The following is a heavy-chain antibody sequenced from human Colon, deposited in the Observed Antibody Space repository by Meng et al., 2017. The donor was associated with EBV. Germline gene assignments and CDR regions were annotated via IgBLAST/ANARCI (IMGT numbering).Heavy chain of an antibody. CDR1: SGSIRSFNW. J-gene: IGHJ5*01. CDR2: IYDDGTT. Sequence: LQGSGPGLVKPSGTLSLTCMVFSGSIRSFNWWSWVRQSPGKGLEWIGEIYDDGTTNYNPSLKSRVTILVDKFNNQFSLKLNSVTAADTAVYYCARAPRRERYGDYVNIWFDSWGQGTLVTVSS. D-gene: IGHD4-17*01. CDR3: ARAPRRERYGDYVNIWFDS. V-gene: IGHV4-4*02.